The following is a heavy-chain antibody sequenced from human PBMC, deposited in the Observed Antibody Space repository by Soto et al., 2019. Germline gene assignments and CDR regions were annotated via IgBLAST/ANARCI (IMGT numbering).Heavy chain of an antibody. V-gene: IGHV4-59*01. CDR3: ARGYCSSTICYIWDNWFDP. CDR1: GGSISSYY. J-gene: IGHJ5*02. CDR2: IYYSGRT. D-gene: IGHD2-2*02. Sequence: QVQLQESGPGLVKPSETLSLTCTVSGGSISSYYWSWIRQPPGKGLEWIGYIYYSGRTKYNPSLKSRVTISVDTSKNQFSLKLSSVTAADTAVYYCARGYCSSTICYIWDNWFDPWGQGTLVTVSS.